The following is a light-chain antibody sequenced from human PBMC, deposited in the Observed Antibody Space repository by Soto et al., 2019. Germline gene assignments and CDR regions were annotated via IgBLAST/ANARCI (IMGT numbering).Light chain of an antibody. CDR1: QSVGRY. CDR3: QHRGNWPSIT. Sequence: EIVLTQSPATLSLSPGERATASCRASQSVGRYLAWYQQKPGQAPRLLIYETSSRATGIPARFSGSGSGTDFTLTISSLVPEDFAVYYCQHRGNWPSITFGQGTRLEI. J-gene: IGKJ5*01. CDR2: ETS. V-gene: IGKV3-11*01.